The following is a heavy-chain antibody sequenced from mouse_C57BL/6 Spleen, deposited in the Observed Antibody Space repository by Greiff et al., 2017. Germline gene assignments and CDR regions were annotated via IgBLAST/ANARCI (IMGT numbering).Heavy chain of an antibody. D-gene: IGHD3-2*02. Sequence: VQLQQSGPGLVQPSQSLSITCTVSGFSLTSYGVHWVRQSPGKGLEWLGVIWSGGSTDFNAAFISRLSISKDNSKSQVFVKMNSLQADDTAIYYCARNSGQLRLPWFAYWGQGTLVTVSA. J-gene: IGHJ3*01. CDR3: ARNSGQLRLPWFAY. CDR2: IWSGGST. V-gene: IGHV2-2*01. CDR1: GFSLTSYG.